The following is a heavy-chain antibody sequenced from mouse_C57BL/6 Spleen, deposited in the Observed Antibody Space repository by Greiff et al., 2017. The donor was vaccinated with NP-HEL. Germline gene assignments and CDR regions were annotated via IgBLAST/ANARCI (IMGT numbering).Heavy chain of an antibody. J-gene: IGHJ1*03. V-gene: IGHV1-69*01. CDR2: IDPSDSYT. D-gene: IGHD1-1*01. CDR3: ARSAGSSYWYFDV. Sequence: VQLQQPGAELVMPGASVKLSCKASGYTFTSYWMHWVKQRPGQGLEWIGEIDPSDSYTNYNQKFKGKSTLTVDKSSSPAYMQLSSLTSEDSAVYYCARSAGSSYWYFDVWGTGTTVTVSS. CDR1: GYTFTSYW.